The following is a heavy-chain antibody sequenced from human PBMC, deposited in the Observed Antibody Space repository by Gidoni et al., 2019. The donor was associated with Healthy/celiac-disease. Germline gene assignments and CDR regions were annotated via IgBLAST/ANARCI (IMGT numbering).Heavy chain of an antibody. Sequence: QVQLVESGGGVVQPGRSLRLSCAASGFTVSSYGMHWVRQAPGKGLEWVAVISYDGSNKYYADSVKGRFTISRDNSKNTLYLQMNSLRAEDTAVYYCAKGWDAGGRYGMDVWGQGTTVTVSS. CDR3: AKGWDAGGRYGMDV. D-gene: IGHD1-26*01. V-gene: IGHV3-30*18. J-gene: IGHJ6*02. CDR2: ISYDGSNK. CDR1: GFTVSSYG.